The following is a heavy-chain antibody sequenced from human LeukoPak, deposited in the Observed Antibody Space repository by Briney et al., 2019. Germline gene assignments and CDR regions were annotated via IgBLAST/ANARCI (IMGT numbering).Heavy chain of an antibody. CDR1: GYTFTGYY. Sequence: ASVKVSCKASGYTFTGYYMHWVRQAPGQGLEWMGWINPNSGGTNYAQKFQGRVTMTRDTSISTAYMELSRLRSDDTAVYYCARDYYDSSGYCYPLHFDYWGQGTLVTVSS. CDR3: ARDYYDSSGYCYPLHFDY. CDR2: INPNSGGT. V-gene: IGHV1-2*02. D-gene: IGHD3-22*01. J-gene: IGHJ4*02.